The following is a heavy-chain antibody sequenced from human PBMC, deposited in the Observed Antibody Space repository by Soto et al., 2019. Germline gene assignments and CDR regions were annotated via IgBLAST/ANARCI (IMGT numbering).Heavy chain of an antibody. D-gene: IGHD6-13*01. CDR1: GFTFSSYG. CDR2: ISYDGSNK. Sequence: VQLVESGGGVVQPGRSLRLSCASSGFTFSSYGMHWVRRAPGKGLEWVTVISYDGSNKYYGDSVEGRFTISRDNSKNTLFLQMDSLRAEDTAVYYCARSAGKGGLAAPIDYWGLGTLVTVSS. J-gene: IGHJ4*02. CDR3: ARSAGKGGLAAPIDY. V-gene: IGHV3-33*05.